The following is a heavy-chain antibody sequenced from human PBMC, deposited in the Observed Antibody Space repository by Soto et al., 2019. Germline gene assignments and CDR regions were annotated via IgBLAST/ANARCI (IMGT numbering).Heavy chain of an antibody. CDR1: GFTFSSYS. D-gene: IGHD1-26*01. CDR2: ISSSSSYI. Sequence: GGSLRLSCAASGFTFSSYSMNWVRQAPGKGLEWVSSISSSSSYIYYADSVKGRFTISRDNAKNSLYLQMNSLRAEDTAVYYCARDPGRELRPVDYWGQGTLVTVSS. V-gene: IGHV3-21*01. J-gene: IGHJ4*02. CDR3: ARDPGRELRPVDY.